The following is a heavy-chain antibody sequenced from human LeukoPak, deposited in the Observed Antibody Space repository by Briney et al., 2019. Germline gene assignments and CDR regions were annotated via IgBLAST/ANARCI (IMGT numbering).Heavy chain of an antibody. D-gene: IGHD6-13*01. Sequence: GGSLRLSCAASGFTFSSYWMHWVRQAPGKGVVWVSRISSDGSSTTYADSVKGRFTISRDNAKNTLYLQMNSLRAEDTAVYYCGRGGKVEQLVLARWGQGSLVTVSS. CDR2: ISSDGSST. J-gene: IGHJ4*02. V-gene: IGHV3-74*01. CDR1: GFTFSSYW. CDR3: GRGGKVEQLVLAR.